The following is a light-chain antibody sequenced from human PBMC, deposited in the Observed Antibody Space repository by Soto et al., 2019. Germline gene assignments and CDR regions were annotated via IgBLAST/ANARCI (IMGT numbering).Light chain of an antibody. J-gene: IGKJ2*01. V-gene: IGKV1-5*03. CDR3: QHYDSYPYT. CDR2: KAS. CDR1: LSSSTW. Sequence: DIQRTQSPSTVSASVGDRVTITCRASLSSSTWLAWYQQKPGKAPRLLIYKASSLESGVPSRFTGSGSGTQFTLIIDSLQPDDSATYYCQHYDSYPYTFGQGTKLEI.